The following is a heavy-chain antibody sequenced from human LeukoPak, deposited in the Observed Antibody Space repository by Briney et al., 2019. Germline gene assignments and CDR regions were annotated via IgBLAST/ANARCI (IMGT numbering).Heavy chain of an antibody. D-gene: IGHD4-17*01. Sequence: PGGSLRLSCAASGFTFSSYAMSWVRQAPGKGLEWDSAISGSGGSTYYADSVKGRFTISRDNSKNTLYLQMNSLRAEDTAVYYCAEDLANDYGDYSEYFQHWGQGTLVTVSS. CDR2: ISGSGGST. J-gene: IGHJ1*01. CDR1: GFTFSSYA. V-gene: IGHV3-23*01. CDR3: AEDLANDYGDYSEYFQH.